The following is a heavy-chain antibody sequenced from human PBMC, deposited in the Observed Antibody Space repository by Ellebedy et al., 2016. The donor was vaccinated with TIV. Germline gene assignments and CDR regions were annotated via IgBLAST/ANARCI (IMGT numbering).Heavy chain of an antibody. CDR2: IIPIFGTA. CDR1: GGTFSSYA. D-gene: IGHD3-22*01. J-gene: IGHJ3*02. V-gene: IGHV1-69*13. CDR3: ARGGYYYDSSGYYDGDGTFWAYDAFDI. Sequence: SVKVSXXASGGTFSSYAISWVRQAPGQGLEWMGGIIPIFGTANYAQKFQGRVTITADESTSTAYMELSSLRSEDTAVYYCARGGYYYDSSGYYDGDGTFWAYDAFDIWGQGTMVTVSS.